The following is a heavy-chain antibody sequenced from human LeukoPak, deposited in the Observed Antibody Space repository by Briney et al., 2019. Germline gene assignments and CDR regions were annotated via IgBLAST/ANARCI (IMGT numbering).Heavy chain of an antibody. V-gene: IGHV3-43D*03. D-gene: IGHD3-3*01. CDR1: GFTFDDCA. Sequence: PGGSLRLSCAASGFTFDDCAMHWVRQAPEKGLEWVSLISWDGGSTYYADSVKGRFTISRDNSKNSLYLQMNSLRAEDTALYYCAKDRGFGVADYYFDYWGQGTLVTVSS. CDR2: ISWDGGST. J-gene: IGHJ4*02. CDR3: AKDRGFGVADYYFDY.